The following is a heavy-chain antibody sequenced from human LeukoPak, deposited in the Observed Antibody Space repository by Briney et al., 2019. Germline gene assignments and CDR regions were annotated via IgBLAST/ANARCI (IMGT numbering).Heavy chain of an antibody. Sequence: GGSLRLSCAASGFTFSDYYMSWIRQAPGKGLEWVSHISSSGSTIYYADSVKGRFTISRDNAKNSLYLQMNSLRAEDTAVYYCARVERGSYRYSEYFQHWGQGTLVTVSS. V-gene: IGHV3-11*01. CDR1: GFTFSDYY. J-gene: IGHJ1*01. CDR2: ISSSGSTI. CDR3: ARVERGSYRYSEYFQH. D-gene: IGHD3-16*02.